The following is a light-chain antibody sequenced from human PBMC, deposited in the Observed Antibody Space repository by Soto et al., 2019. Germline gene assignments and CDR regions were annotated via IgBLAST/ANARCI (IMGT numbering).Light chain of an antibody. CDR3: QQYDSLPLT. V-gene: IGKV1-33*01. J-gene: IGKJ4*01. CDR1: EHINNY. Sequence: DIQMTQSPPSLSASVGDRVTITCQASEHINNYLNWYQQIPGKAPKLLIYDASNLAAGAPSRFSGSGSGTAFTGAISGLQPDDVAKYYCQQYDSLPLTFGGGTKVEIK. CDR2: DAS.